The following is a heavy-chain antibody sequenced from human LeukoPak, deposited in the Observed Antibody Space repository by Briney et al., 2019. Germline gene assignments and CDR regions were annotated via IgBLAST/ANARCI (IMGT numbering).Heavy chain of an antibody. CDR1: GFTVSSNY. CDR3: ASSRSSTSLDPYYYYMDV. V-gene: IGHV3-53*01. CDR2: IYSGGST. J-gene: IGHJ6*03. D-gene: IGHD2-2*01. Sequence: PGGSLRLSCAASGFTVSSNYMSWVRQAPGKGLEWVSVIYSGGSTYYADSVKGRFTISRDNSKNTLYLQMNSLRAEDTAVYYCASSRSSTSLDPYYYYMDVWGKGTTVTISS.